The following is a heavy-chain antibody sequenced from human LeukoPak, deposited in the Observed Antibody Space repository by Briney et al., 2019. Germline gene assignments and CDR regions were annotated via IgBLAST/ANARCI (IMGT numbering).Heavy chain of an antibody. CDR1: GFTFTSYT. CDR3: ARVRAAGESDY. CDR2: ISSDGGST. V-gene: IGHV3-64*01. J-gene: IGHJ4*02. Sequence: GGSLRLSCAASGFTFTSYTMHWVRQAPGKGLEYVSAISSDGGSTYYTNSVKGRFTISRDNSKNTLYLQMGNLRAEDMAVYYCARVRAAGESDYWGQGTLVTVSS. D-gene: IGHD6-13*01.